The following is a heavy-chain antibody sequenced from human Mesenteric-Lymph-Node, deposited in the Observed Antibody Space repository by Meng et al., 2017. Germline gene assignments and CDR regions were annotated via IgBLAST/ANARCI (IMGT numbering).Heavy chain of an antibody. CDR1: GGSISSSSYY. J-gene: IGHJ2*01. V-gene: IGHV4-39*01. CDR3: ASPLGILGIVDL. D-gene: IGHD7-27*01. Sequence: GPGPVKPSGALAPTCTVSGGSISSSSYYWGWIRQPPGKGLEWIGSIYYSGSTYYNPSLKSRVTISVDTSKNQFSLKLSSVTAADTAVYYCASPLGILGIVDLWGRGTLVTVSS. CDR2: IYYSGST.